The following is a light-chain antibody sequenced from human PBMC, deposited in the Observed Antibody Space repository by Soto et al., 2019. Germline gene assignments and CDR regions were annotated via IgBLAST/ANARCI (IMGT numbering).Light chain of an antibody. CDR3: SSYASSRSLV. CDR2: EVT. Sequence: QSALTQAASVSGSPGQSITISCTGTSSDVGRYNFVSWYQQHPGKAPKLMIYEVTERPSGISDRFSGSKSGNTASLTISGLQADDEGDYYCSSYASSRSLVFGGGTKLTVL. J-gene: IGLJ2*01. V-gene: IGLV2-23*02. CDR1: SSDVGRYNF.